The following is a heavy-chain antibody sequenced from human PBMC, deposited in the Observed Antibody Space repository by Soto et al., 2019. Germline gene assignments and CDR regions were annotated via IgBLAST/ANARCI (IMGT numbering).Heavy chain of an antibody. D-gene: IGHD6-13*01. J-gene: IGHJ4*02. CDR2: IAYSGDT. CDR3: ARDLAAVPRAFDY. Sequence: PSETLSLTCGVSGASITGADSYWFWIRKPPGKGLEWIGYIAYSGDTYYNPSLRSRVTISADRSPNKFSMNLRSTTPADTTVYHCARDLAAVPRAFDYWGRGTLVTVSS. CDR1: GASITGADSY. V-gene: IGHV4-61*08.